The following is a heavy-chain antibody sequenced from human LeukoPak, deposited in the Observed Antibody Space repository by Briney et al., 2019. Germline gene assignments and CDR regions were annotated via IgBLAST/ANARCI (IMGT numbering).Heavy chain of an antibody. J-gene: IGHJ4*02. CDR3: ARANRRFGELFF. V-gene: IGHV4-59*01. Sequence: SETLSLTCTVSGGSISSYYWSWIRQPPGEGLEWIGYIYYSGSTNYNPSLKSRVTISVDTSKNQFSLKLSSVTAADTAVYYCARANRRFGELFFWGQGTLVTVSS. D-gene: IGHD3-10*01. CDR1: GGSISSYY. CDR2: IYYSGST.